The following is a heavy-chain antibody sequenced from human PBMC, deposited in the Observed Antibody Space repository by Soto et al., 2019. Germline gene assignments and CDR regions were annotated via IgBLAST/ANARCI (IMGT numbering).Heavy chain of an antibody. Sequence: QVQLVQSGAEVKKPGASVKVSCKASGYTFTSYDINWVRQATGQGLEWMGWMNPNSGNTGYAQKFQGRATMTRNASMRTAYMELSSLRSEDTAVYYCARENTSYGMDVWGQGITVTVSS. CDR3: ARENTSYGMDV. V-gene: IGHV1-8*01. CDR2: MNPNSGNT. D-gene: IGHD2-2*02. CDR1: GYTFTSYD. J-gene: IGHJ6*02.